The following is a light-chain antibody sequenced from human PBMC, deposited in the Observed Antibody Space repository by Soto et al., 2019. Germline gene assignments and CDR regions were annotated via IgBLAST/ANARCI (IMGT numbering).Light chain of an antibody. Sequence: QSALTQPAYVSGSPGQSITISCTGTSSDVGGYNYVSWYQQHPGKAPKLMIYEVSNRPSGGSNRFSGSKSGNTASLTISGLKAEDEADYYCSSYTSSSTLGVFGTGTKLTV. CDR1: SSDVGGYNY. CDR3: SSYTSSSTLGV. V-gene: IGLV2-14*01. J-gene: IGLJ1*01. CDR2: EVS.